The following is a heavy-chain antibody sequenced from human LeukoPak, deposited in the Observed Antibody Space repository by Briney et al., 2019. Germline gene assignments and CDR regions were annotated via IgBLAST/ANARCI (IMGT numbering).Heavy chain of an antibody. CDR1: GGSISSYY. D-gene: IGHD6-6*01. Sequence: SETLSLTCTLSGGSISSYYWSWIRQPAGQGLEWIGRIYTSGSTDYNPSLKSRATMSVDTSKNQFSLKLSSVTAADTAGCYCAGSSRAGRDHDAFDIWCQGTMVIVTS. CDR3: AGSSRAGRDHDAFDI. CDR2: IYTSGST. V-gene: IGHV4-4*07. J-gene: IGHJ3*02.